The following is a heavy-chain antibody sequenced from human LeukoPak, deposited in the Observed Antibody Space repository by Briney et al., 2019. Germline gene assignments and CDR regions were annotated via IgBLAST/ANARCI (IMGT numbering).Heavy chain of an antibody. CDR1: GFTFSSYE. Sequence: PGGSLRLSCAASGFTFSSYEMNWVRQAPGKGLEWVSYISSSGSTIYYADSVKGRFTISRDNAKNSLYLQMNSLRAEDTAVYYCARVWIREAFDIWGQGTMVTVSS. CDR2: ISSSGSTI. D-gene: IGHD3-10*01. CDR3: ARVWIREAFDI. J-gene: IGHJ3*02. V-gene: IGHV3-48*03.